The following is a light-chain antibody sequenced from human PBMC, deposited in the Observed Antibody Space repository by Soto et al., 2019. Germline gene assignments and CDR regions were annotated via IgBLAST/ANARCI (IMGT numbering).Light chain of an antibody. CDR3: QQYGSSQWT. Sequence: IVFTQSPGTLSLPPGERATLSCRASQSVSSSYLAWYQQKPGQAPRLLIYGASSRATGIPDRFSGSGSGTDFTLTISRLEPEDFAVYYCQQYGSSQWTFGQGTKVDI. J-gene: IGKJ1*01. V-gene: IGKV3-20*01. CDR2: GAS. CDR1: QSVSSSY.